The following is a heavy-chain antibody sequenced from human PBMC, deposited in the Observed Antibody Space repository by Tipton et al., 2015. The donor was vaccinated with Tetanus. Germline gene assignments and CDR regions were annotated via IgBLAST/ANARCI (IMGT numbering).Heavy chain of an antibody. D-gene: IGHD6-13*01. CDR1: GYTFTDYH. J-gene: IGHJ4*02. V-gene: IGHV1-2*02. Sequence: QSGAEVKKPGASVKVSCKPSGYTFTDYHMQWVRQAPGQGLEWMGWIDPKSGDTDFAQKFQGRVTMTRDSSISTVYMELSRLRSGDTAVYYCARGNRGSSWYLWGQGTLVTVSS. CDR3: ARGNRGSSWYL. CDR2: IDPKSGDT.